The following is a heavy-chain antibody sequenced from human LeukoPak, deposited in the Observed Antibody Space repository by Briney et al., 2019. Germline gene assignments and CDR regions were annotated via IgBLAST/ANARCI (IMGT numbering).Heavy chain of an antibody. Sequence: PGGSLRLSCAASGFTFSSYGMHWVRQAPGKGLEWVAVISYDGSNKYYADSVKGRFTISRDNSKNTLYLQMNSLRAEDTAVYYCAKERSGIAVAGTFDYWGQGTLVTVSS. CDR3: AKERSGIAVAGTFDY. V-gene: IGHV3-30*18. D-gene: IGHD6-19*01. J-gene: IGHJ4*02. CDR2: ISYDGSNK. CDR1: GFTFSSYG.